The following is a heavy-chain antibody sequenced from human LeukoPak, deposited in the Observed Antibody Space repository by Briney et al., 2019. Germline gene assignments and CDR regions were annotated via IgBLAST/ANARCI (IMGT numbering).Heavy chain of an antibody. J-gene: IGHJ2*01. CDR1: GGSISSYY. V-gene: IGHV4-4*07. D-gene: IGHD6-13*01. CDR3: ARVSSSWYQDWYFDL. CDR2: IYTSESP. Sequence: SETLSLTCAVSGGSISSYYWSWIRQPAGKGLEWIGRIYTSESPTYNPSLKSRVTMSLDTSKNQFSLKLSSVTAADTAVYYCARVSSSWYQDWYFDLWGRGTLVTVSS.